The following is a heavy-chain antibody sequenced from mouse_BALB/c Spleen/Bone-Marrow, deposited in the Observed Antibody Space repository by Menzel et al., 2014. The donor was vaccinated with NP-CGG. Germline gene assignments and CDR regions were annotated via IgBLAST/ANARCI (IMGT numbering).Heavy chain of an antibody. Sequence: QVQLKQSGPELVRPGVSVKISCKGSGYTFTDYAMHWVKQSHAKSLEWIGVISTYSGNTNYNQKFKGKATMTVDKSSSTAYMELARLTSEDSANYYSASPIYYGNYEGFAYWGQGTLVTGSA. CDR1: GYTFTDYA. CDR2: ISTYSGNT. V-gene: IGHV1-67*01. D-gene: IGHD2-1*01. CDR3: ASPIYYGNYEGFAY. J-gene: IGHJ3*01.